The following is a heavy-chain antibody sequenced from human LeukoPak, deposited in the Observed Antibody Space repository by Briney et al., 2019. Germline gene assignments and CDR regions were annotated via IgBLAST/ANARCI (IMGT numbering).Heavy chain of an antibody. CDR2: IYTSGGT. D-gene: IGHD6-13*01. J-gene: IGHJ5*02. V-gene: IGHV4-4*07. Sequence: PSQTLSLTCTVAGGSISSYYWSWIRQPAGRGLGWVGRIYTSGGTNYNPSLKSRVTMSVDTSKNQFSLKLSSVTAADTAVYYCARVLGSWYPRSWFDPWGQGTLVTVSS. CDR1: GGSISSYY. CDR3: ARVLGSWYPRSWFDP.